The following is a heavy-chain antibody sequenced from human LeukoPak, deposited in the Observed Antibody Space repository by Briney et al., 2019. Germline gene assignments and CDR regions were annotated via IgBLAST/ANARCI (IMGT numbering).Heavy chain of an antibody. CDR1: GYTFTSYA. Sequence: PQASVKVSCKASGYTFTSYAMNWVRQAPGQGLEWMGWINTNTGNPTYAQGFTGRFVFSLDTSVSTAYLQISSLKAEDTAVYYCARAGTRFRVGQSYGMIDYWGQGTLVTVSS. CDR2: INTNTGNP. J-gene: IGHJ4*02. V-gene: IGHV7-4-1*02. CDR3: ARAGTRFRVGQSYGMIDY. D-gene: IGHD4-17*01.